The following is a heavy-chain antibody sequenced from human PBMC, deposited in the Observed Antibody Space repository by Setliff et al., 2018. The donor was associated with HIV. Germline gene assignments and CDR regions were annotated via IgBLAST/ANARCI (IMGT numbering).Heavy chain of an antibody. CDR2: ISFDGTNK. CDR1: GFTFSSFP. Sequence: GGSLRLSCAASGFTFSSFPMHWVRQTPGKGLEWVASISFDGTNKFYAGSVKGRFSISRDNSKNTLFLQVNSLRAEDTAVYFCARGPTRLDSGGYYSSAWDIWGQGTMVTVSS. CDR3: ARGPTRLDSGGYYSSAWDI. V-gene: IGHV3-30*04. J-gene: IGHJ3*02. D-gene: IGHD3-22*01.